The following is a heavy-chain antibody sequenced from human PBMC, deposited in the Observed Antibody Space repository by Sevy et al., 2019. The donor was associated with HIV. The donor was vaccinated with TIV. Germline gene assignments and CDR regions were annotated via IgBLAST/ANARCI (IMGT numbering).Heavy chain of an antibody. D-gene: IGHD2-2*01. CDR2: ISSNAGST. Sequence: GGSLRLSCSASGFTFSSYAMHWVRQAPGKGLEYVSAISSNAGSTYYADSVKGRFTISRDNSKNTLYLQMSSLRAEDTAVYYCVKANYCSSTSCSYDYWGQGTLVTVSS. CDR1: GFTFSSYA. J-gene: IGHJ4*02. CDR3: VKANYCSSTSCSYDY. V-gene: IGHV3-64D*06.